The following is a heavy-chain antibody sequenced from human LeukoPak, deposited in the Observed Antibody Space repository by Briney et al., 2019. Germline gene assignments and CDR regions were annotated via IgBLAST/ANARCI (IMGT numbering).Heavy chain of an antibody. CDR2: IYYSGST. CDR3: ARHRQYSSSWYESWFDP. Sequence: SETLSLTCTVSGGSISSSSYYWGWLRQPPGTGLEWIGSIYYSGSTYYNPSLKSRVTISVDTSKNQFSLKLSSVTAADTAVYYCARHRQYSSSWYESWFDPWGQGTLVTVSS. D-gene: IGHD6-13*01. CDR1: GGSISSSSYY. V-gene: IGHV4-39*01. J-gene: IGHJ5*02.